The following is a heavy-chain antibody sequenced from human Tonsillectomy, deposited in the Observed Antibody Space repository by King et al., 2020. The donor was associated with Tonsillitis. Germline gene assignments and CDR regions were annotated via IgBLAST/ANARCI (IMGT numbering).Heavy chain of an antibody. Sequence: VQLVESGGGVVQPGGSLRLSCAASGFIFNDYGMHWLRQAPGKGLEWVSYIRYDGTNRYFADSVEGRFTISRDNSKNTLFLQMNSLRSEDTAVYYCATAGYASGWSFDSWGQGTLVTVSS. J-gene: IGHJ4*02. D-gene: IGHD6-19*01. V-gene: IGHV3-30*02. CDR3: ATAGYASGWSFDS. CDR1: GFIFNDYG. CDR2: IRYDGTNR.